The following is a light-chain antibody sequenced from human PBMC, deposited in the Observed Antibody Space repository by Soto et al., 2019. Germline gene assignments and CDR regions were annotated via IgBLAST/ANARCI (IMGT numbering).Light chain of an antibody. J-gene: IGKJ1*01. CDR1: QSVSNNY. CDR3: QQYGSSSWT. V-gene: IGKV3-20*01. CDR2: DAS. Sequence: EIVLTQSPGTLSLSPGERATLSCRASQSVSNNYLAWYQQKPGQAPRLLIYDASYRANGIPDRFSGSGSGTDFTLTISRLEPEDFVVYCCQQYGSSSWTFGQGTKVDIK.